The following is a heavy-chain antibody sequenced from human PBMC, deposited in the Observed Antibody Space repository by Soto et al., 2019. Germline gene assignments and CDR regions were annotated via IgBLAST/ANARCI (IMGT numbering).Heavy chain of an antibody. CDR3: AREPPPTSYSGMDV. CDR1: GYPFTSYG. V-gene: IGHV1-3*01. J-gene: IGHJ6*02. CDR2: INAGNGNT. Sequence: GASLKVSCKSSGYPFTSYGRHWVRQAPGQRLEWMGWINAGNGNTKYSQKFQGRVTITRDTSASTAYMELSSLRSEDTAVYYCAREPPPTSYSGMDVWDQGTTVTVSS.